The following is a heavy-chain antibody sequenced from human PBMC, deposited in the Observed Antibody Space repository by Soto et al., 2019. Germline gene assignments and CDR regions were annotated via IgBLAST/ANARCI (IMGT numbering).Heavy chain of an antibody. D-gene: IGHD4-4*01. CDR2: FDPEDGET. V-gene: IGHV1-24*01. CDR3: ATSSRRDYSNYVAFDI. J-gene: IGHJ3*02. Sequence: ASVKVSCKVSGYTLTELSMHWVRQAPGKGLEWMGGFDPEDGETIYAQKFQGRVTMTEDTSTDTAYMELSSLRSEDTAVYYCATSSRRDYSNYVAFDIWGQGTMVTV. CDR1: GYTLTELS.